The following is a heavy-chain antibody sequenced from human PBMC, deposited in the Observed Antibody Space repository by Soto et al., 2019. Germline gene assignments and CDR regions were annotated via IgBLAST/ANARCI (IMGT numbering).Heavy chain of an antibody. V-gene: IGHV3-23*01. D-gene: IGHD2-21*02. CDR3: AIMTQHPSPRRAQ. Sequence: EVQLLESGGGLVQPGESLRLSCSASGFIFRNYYMSWVRQAPGKGPEWVSGIDESGDRTYYADTMEGRVTISRDNSKDTLYLQMNTLKTVITAVYYCAIMTQHPSPRRAQWGQGTLVTVTS. J-gene: IGHJ4*02. CDR1: GFIFRNYY. CDR2: IDESGDRT.